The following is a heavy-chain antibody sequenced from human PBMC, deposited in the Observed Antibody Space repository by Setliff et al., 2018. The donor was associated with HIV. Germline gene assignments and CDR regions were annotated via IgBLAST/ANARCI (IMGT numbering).Heavy chain of an antibody. CDR1: GFTFSGSP. J-gene: IGHJ4*02. D-gene: IGHD3-22*01. CDR2: IKTEAEGYAT. CDR3: TRPQYIYDNSDSDN. Sequence: QPGGSLRLSCGASGFTFSGSPMHWVRQASGKGLEWVGRIKTEAEGYATAYAASVKGRFTISRDDSKNTAYLQMNSLRTEDTAIYYCTRPQYIYDNSDSDNWGQGALVTVSS. V-gene: IGHV3-73*01.